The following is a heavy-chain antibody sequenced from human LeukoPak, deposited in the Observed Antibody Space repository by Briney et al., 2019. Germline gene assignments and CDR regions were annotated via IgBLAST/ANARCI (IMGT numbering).Heavy chain of an antibody. J-gene: IGHJ3*02. CDR3: ARPVVAATTPDTFDI. CDR1: GFTFSNYW. V-gene: IGHV3-74*01. Sequence: PGGSLRLSCAASGFTFSNYWMHWVRQPPGKGLVWVSRINGDGSSTDYAESVQGRFTVSRDNAKNTLYLQLNSLRAEDTAVYYCARPVVAATTPDTFDIWGQGTMVTVSS. D-gene: IGHD2-15*01. CDR2: INGDGSST.